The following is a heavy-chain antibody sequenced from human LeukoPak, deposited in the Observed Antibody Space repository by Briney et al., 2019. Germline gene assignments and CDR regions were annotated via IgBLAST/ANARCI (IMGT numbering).Heavy chain of an antibody. V-gene: IGHV1-2*02. CDR3: ARERSQGYSSSYDAFDI. CDR2: INPNSGGT. J-gene: IGHJ3*02. CDR1: GYTFTGYY. Sequence: ASVKVSCKASGYTFTGYYMHWVRQAPGQGLEWMGWINPNSGGTNYAQKFQGRVTMTRDTSISTAYMELSRLRSDDTAVYYCARERSQGYSSSYDAFDIWGQGTMVTVSS. D-gene: IGHD6-13*01.